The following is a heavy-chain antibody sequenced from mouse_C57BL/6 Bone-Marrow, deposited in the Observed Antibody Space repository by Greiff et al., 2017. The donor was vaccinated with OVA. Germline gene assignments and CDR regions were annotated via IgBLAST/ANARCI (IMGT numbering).Heavy chain of an antibody. CDR1: GYTFTSYW. J-gene: IGHJ2*01. CDR2: IDPSDSYT. CDR3: ARLYGSSFDY. Sequence: QVQLQQSGAELVKPGASVKLSCKASGYTFTSYWMQWVKQRPGQGLEWIGEIDPSDSYTNYNQKFKGKATLTVDTSSSTAYMQLSSLTSEDSAVYYCARLYGSSFDYWGQGTTLTVSS. V-gene: IGHV1-50*01. D-gene: IGHD1-1*01.